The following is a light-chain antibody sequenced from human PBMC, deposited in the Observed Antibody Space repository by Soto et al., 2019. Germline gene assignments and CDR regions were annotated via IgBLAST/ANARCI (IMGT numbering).Light chain of an antibody. CDR2: AAS. J-gene: IGKJ1*01. V-gene: IGKV3-20*01. Sequence: EVALTQSPGTLSLSPGERTTLSCRASQSVSSSYLAWYQQKPGQAPRLLIYAASSRATGIPDRFSGSGSGTDFTLTISRLEPEDFAVYYCQQYGSSRWTLGQGTKVDTK. CDR1: QSVSSSY. CDR3: QQYGSSRWT.